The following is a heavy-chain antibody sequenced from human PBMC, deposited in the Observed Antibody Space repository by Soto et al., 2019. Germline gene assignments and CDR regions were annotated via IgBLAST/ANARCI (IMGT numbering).Heavy chain of an antibody. V-gene: IGHV3-9*01. J-gene: IGHJ6*02. CDR2: ISWNSRNI. CDR1: GFRFEDYG. CDR3: AKDISRYQLLLITEGLDV. Sequence: EVQLVESGGGLVQPGRSQRLSCAASGFRFEDYGMHWVRQAPGKGLEWVSSISWNSRNIAYADSVKGRFTVSRDNAKNSLYLHMNSLRPEDTALYYCAKDISRYQLLLITEGLDVCGQGTTVTVSS. D-gene: IGHD2-15*01.